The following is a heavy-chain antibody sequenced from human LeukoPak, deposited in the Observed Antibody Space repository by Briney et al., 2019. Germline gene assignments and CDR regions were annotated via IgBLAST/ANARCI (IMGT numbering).Heavy chain of an antibody. J-gene: IGHJ4*02. CDR3: ARRGYGDTPFDY. CDR1: GGSISSSSYY. V-gene: IGHV4-39*01. Sequence: SETLSLTCTVSGGSISSSSYYWGWIRQPPGKGLEWIGSIYYSGSTYYNPSLKSRVTISVDTSKNQFSLKLSSVTAADTAVYYCARRGYGDTPFDYWGRGTLVTVSS. D-gene: IGHD4-17*01. CDR2: IYYSGST.